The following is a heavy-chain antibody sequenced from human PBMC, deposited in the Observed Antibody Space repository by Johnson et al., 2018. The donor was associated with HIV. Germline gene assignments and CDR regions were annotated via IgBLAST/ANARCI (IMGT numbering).Heavy chain of an antibody. V-gene: IGHV3-9*01. D-gene: IGHD3-16*01. CDR1: GFTFDDYA. CDR3: AREKWGATDAFDV. CDR2: ISWNSGSI. Sequence: VQLVESGGGLVQPGRSLRLSCAASGFTFDDYAMHWVRQAPGKGLEWVSGISWNSGSIGYADSVKGRFSISRDNAKNSLYLQMNSLRAGDTAVYYCAREKWGATDAFDVWGQGTMVTVSS. J-gene: IGHJ3*01.